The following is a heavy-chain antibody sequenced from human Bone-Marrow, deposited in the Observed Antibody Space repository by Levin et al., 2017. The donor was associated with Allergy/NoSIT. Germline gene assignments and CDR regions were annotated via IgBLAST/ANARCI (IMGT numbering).Heavy chain of an antibody. Sequence: TGGSLRLSCAASGFTFSSYAMSWVRQAPGKGLEWVSAISGSGGSTYYADSVKGRFTISRDNSKNTLYLQMNSLRAEDTAVYYCAKERSPSYYYDSSGYYFSSVVDYWGQGTLVTVSS. J-gene: IGHJ4*02. CDR2: ISGSGGST. CDR1: GFTFSSYA. V-gene: IGHV3-23*01. CDR3: AKERSPSYYYDSSGYYFSSVVDY. D-gene: IGHD3-22*01.